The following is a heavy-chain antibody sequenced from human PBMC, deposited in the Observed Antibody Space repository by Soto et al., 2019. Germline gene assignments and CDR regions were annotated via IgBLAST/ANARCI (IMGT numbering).Heavy chain of an antibody. J-gene: IGHJ4*02. D-gene: IGHD3-22*01. CDR2: IYHSGST. V-gene: IGHV4-30-2*01. Sequence: SETLSLTCAVSGGSISSGGYSWSWIRQPPGKGLEWIGYIYHSGSTYYNPSLKSRVTISVDRSKNQFSLRLSSVTAADTAVYYCARGAPVVNDYWGQGTLVTVSS. CDR1: GGSISSGGYS. CDR3: ARGAPVVNDY.